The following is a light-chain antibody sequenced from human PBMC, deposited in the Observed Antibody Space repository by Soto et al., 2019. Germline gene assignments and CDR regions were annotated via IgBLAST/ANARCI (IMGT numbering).Light chain of an antibody. CDR1: SGHSSYT. CDR2: LEGSGSY. Sequence: QPVLTQSSSASASLGSSVKLTCTLSSGHSSYTIAWHQQQPGKAPRYLMKLEGSGSYNKGSGVPDLSSGSSSGADRYLTISHLQSEDEVDYYCESWDSNTRVFGGGTKLTVL. CDR3: ESWDSNTRV. J-gene: IGLJ2*01. V-gene: IGLV4-60*03.